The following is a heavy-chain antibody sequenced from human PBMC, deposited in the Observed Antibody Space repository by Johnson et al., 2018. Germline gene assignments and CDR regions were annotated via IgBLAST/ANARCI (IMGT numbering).Heavy chain of an antibody. V-gene: IGHV1-69*01. CDR2: IIPIFGTA. CDR3: AGYSSDKRAYYYYYCMDV. CDR1: GGTFSSYA. D-gene: IGHD4-11*01. Sequence: QVQLVESGAEVKKPGSSVKVSCKASGGTFSSYAISWVRQAPGQGLEWMGGIIPIFGTANYAQKFQGRVTITADESTSTAYMELSSLRSEDTAVYYCAGYSSDKRAYYYYYCMDVWGQGTTVTVSS. J-gene: IGHJ6*02.